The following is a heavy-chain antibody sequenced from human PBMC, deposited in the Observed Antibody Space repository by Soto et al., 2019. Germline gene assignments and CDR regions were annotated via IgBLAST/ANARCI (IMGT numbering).Heavy chain of an antibody. CDR2: IYYTGKT. V-gene: IGHV4-59*01. CDR1: GDSLTSYY. CDR3: ARIILTGYYGLEP. J-gene: IGHJ5*02. D-gene: IGHD3-9*01. Sequence: QVQLQESGPGLVKPSETLSLTCSVSGDSLTSYYWTLVRQPPGKGLEWIGYIYYTGKTNYNPSLKSRVTISMDLSKNQFSLELRSLTAADTAVYYCARIILTGYYGLEPWGQGTLVIVSA.